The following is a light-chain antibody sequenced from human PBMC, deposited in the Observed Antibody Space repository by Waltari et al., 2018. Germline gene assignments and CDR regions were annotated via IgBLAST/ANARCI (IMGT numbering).Light chain of an antibody. J-gene: IGKJ1*01. CDR3: QQRSKWPWT. Sequence: EVVLTQSPATLSLSPGETATLSCRASQSVSIYFFWYRQKPGQPPRLLINDATKRATGIPARFSGSGSGTDFTLTISSLEPEDFAVYYCQQRSKWPWTFGQGTKVEF. CDR2: DAT. V-gene: IGKV3-11*01. CDR1: QSVSIY.